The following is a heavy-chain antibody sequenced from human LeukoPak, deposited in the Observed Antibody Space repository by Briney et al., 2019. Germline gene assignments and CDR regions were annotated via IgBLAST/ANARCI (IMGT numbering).Heavy chain of an antibody. V-gene: IGHV3-7*01. J-gene: IGHJ4*02. CDR1: GFTFSSYW. CDR3: ARDPDYYGSGSYYNHYFDY. Sequence: SGGSLRLSCAASGFTFSSYWMGWVRQAPGKGLEWVANIKPDGSERYYVDSVKGRFTISRDNTKNSLSLQMNSLRAEDTAVYYCARDPDYYGSGSYYNHYFDYWGQGTLVTVSS. CDR2: IKPDGSER. D-gene: IGHD3-10*01.